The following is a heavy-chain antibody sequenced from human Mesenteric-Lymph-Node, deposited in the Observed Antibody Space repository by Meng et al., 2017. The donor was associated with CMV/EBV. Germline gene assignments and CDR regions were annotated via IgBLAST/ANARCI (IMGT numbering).Heavy chain of an antibody. CDR2: ISAYNGNT. CDR3: ARGGPYGDYSDH. V-gene: IGHV1-18*01. Sequence: SCKASGYTFTSCGFNWVRQAPGQGLEWMGWISAYNGNTNYAQKLQGRVTMTTDTSTGTAYMELRSLRSDDTAVYYCARGGPYGDYSDHWGQGTLVTVSS. J-gene: IGHJ4*02. CDR1: GYTFTSCG. D-gene: IGHD4/OR15-4a*01.